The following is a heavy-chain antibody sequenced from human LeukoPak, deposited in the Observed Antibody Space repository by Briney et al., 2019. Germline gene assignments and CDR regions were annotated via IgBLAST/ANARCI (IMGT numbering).Heavy chain of an antibody. J-gene: IGHJ2*01. D-gene: IGHD6-6*01. CDR1: GYTFTGYY. CDR3: ARVVAARNWYFDL. CDR2: INPNSGGT. Sequence: ASVKVSCKASGYTFTGYYMHWVRQAPGQGLEWMGRINPNSGGTNYAPKFQGRATMTRDTSISTAYMELSRLRSDDTAVYFCARVVAARNWYFDLWGRGTLVTVSS. V-gene: IGHV1-2*06.